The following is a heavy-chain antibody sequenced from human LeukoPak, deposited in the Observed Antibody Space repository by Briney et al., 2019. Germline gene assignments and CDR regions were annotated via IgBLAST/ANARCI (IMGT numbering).Heavy chain of an antibody. CDR2: VDHSGST. V-gene: IGHV4-4*02. CDR3: ARVHKYCSGISCYRFDP. J-gene: IGHJ5*02. Sequence: SETLSLTCTVSGGSISSYYWSWVRQPPGKGLEWIGEVDHSGSTKCNPALKSRVTMSVDKSKNQFSLRLTSVTAADTAVYYCARVHKYCSGISCYRFDPWGQGTLVTVSS. D-gene: IGHD2-2*01. CDR1: GGSISSYY.